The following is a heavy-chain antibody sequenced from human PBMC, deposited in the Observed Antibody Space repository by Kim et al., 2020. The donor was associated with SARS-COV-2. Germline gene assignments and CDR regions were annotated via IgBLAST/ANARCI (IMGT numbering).Heavy chain of an antibody. CDR2: IIPILGIA. Sequence: SVKVSCKASGGTFSSYTISWVRQAPGQGLEWMGRIIPILGIANYAQKFRGRVTITADKSTSTAYMELSSLRSEDTAVYYCARDRLGYSSTAFDIWGQGTMVTVSS. CDR1: GGTFSSYT. V-gene: IGHV1-69*04. J-gene: IGHJ3*02. CDR3: ARDRLGYSSTAFDI. D-gene: IGHD5-18*01.